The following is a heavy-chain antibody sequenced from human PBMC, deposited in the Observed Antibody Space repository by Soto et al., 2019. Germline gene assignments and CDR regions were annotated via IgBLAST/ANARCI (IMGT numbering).Heavy chain of an antibody. J-gene: IGHJ4*02. Sequence: VASVKVSCKASGGTFSSYAISWVRQAPGQGLEWMGGIIPVLGTPNYAQKFQGRVTITADESTSTAYMELSSLTSENTAVYYCAAWTGTTSSIDHWGQGTLVTVSS. CDR3: AAWTGTTSSIDH. V-gene: IGHV1-69*13. CDR1: GGTFSSYA. D-gene: IGHD1-7*01. CDR2: IIPVLGTP.